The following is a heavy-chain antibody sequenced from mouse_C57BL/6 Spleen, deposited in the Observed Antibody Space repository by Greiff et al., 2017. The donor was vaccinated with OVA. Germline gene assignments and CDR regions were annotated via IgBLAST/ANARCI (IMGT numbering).Heavy chain of an antibody. V-gene: IGHV5-6*02. Sequence: DVKLVESGGDLVKPGGSLKLSCAASGFTFSSYGMSWVRQTPDKRLEWVATISSGGSYTYYPDSVKGRFTISRDNAKNTLYLQMSSLKSEDTAMYYCARRGDYDYDEFAYWGQGTLGTVSA. J-gene: IGHJ3*01. CDR1: GFTFSSYG. CDR3: ARRGDYDYDEFAY. D-gene: IGHD2-4*01. CDR2: ISSGGSYT.